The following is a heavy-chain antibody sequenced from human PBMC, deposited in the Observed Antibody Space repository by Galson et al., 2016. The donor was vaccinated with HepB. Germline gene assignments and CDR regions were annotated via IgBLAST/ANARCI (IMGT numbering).Heavy chain of an antibody. CDR3: ARTSVVRGIIVTKYYFDD. J-gene: IGHJ4*02. CDR1: EFPFSTYG. CDR2: ISYDGSLK. D-gene: IGHD3-10*01. Sequence: SLRLSCAASEFPFSTYGMHWVRQAPGKGLEWVSAISYDGSLKYYTDSVKGRFTISRDNAKNSLYLHMNSLRAEDTAVYYCARTSVVRGIIVTKYYFDDWGQGTLVTVSS. V-gene: IGHV3-30*03.